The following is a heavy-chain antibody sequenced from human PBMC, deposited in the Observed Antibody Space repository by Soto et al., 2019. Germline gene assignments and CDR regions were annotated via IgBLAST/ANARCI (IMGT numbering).Heavy chain of an antibody. CDR3: ARRGQTAIYYYYGMDV. J-gene: IGHJ6*02. CDR2: IYPGDSDT. V-gene: IGHV5-51*01. Sequence: LKISCKGFGFSFTDYWFGWVRQMPGKGLEWMGLIYPGDSDTRYSSSFQGQVTISADKSISTIYLRWSSLKASDTAIYYCARRGQTAIYYYYGMDVWGQGTSLTVSS. CDR1: GFSFTDYW.